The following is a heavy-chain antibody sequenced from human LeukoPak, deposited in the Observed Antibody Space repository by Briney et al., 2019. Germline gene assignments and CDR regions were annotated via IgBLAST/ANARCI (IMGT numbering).Heavy chain of an antibody. V-gene: IGHV4-59*12. CDR1: GGSISSNY. CDR2: IYHSGST. D-gene: IGHD6-19*01. J-gene: IGHJ4*02. CDR3: ARPQLGYSSGWYNY. Sequence: SETLSLTCTVSGGSISSNYWSWIRQPPGKGLEWIGYIYHSGSTNYNPSLKSRVTISVDTSKNQFSLKLSSVTAADTAVYYCARPQLGYSSGWYNYWGQGTLVTVSS.